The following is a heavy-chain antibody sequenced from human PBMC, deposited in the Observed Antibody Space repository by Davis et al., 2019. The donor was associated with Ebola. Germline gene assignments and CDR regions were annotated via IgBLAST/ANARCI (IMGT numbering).Heavy chain of an antibody. CDR1: GFTFSLFG. CDR3: ARATKMDV. Sequence: GESLKISCAVSGFTFSLFGMHWVRQAPGKGLEWVAVISYDGSNKYYADSVKGRFTISRDNSKNTLYLQMNSLRAEDTAVYYCARATKMDVWGQGTTVTVSS. J-gene: IGHJ6*02. V-gene: IGHV3-30*03. CDR2: ISYDGSNK.